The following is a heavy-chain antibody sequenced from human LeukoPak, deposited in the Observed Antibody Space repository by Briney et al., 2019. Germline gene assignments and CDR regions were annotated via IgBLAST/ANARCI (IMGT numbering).Heavy chain of an antibody. CDR3: AGRVGYCSGGSCYELDY. CDR1: GGSVTYSY. D-gene: IGHD2-15*01. V-gene: IGHV4-59*08. CDR2: IDYSGST. J-gene: IGHJ4*02. Sequence: ASETLSLTCTVSGGSVTYSYWNWIRQPPGKGLEWIGYIDYSGSTNYNPSLKSRVTMSGGTSKNQFSLKLTSVTAADTAVYYCAGRVGYCSGGSCYELDYWGQGTLVTVSS.